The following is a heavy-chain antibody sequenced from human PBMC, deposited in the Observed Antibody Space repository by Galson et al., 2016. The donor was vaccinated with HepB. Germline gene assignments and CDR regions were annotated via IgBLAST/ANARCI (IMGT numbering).Heavy chain of an antibody. V-gene: IGHV3-30*18. CDR2: VSFDGSQK. CDR3: SKGLYYDFWSGFPPYYDYVMDV. D-gene: IGHD3-3*01. CDR1: GFTFSSYG. Sequence: SLRLSCAASGFTFSSYGMHLVRQAPGQGLEWVAVVSFDGSQKYYPDSVKGRFAISRDNSKNTLFLHVSSLSSEDTAVYYCSKGLYYDFWSGFPPYYDYVMDVWGQGTTVTVSS. J-gene: IGHJ6*02.